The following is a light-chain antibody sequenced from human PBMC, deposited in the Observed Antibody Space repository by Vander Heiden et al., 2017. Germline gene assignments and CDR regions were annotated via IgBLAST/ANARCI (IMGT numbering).Light chain of an antibody. J-gene: IGKJ4*01. CDR2: DAS. V-gene: IGKV1-5*01. CDR3: QQYNSYSGT. Sequence: DIQMTQPPSTLSASVGDRVTITCRASQSISSWLAWYQQKPGKAPKLLIYDASSLESGVPSRFSGSGSGTEFTLTISSLHPDDFATYYCQQYNSYSGTFGGGTKVEIK. CDR1: QSISSW.